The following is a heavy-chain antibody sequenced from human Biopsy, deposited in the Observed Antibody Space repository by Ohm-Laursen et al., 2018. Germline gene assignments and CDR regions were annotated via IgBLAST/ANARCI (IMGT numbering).Heavy chain of an antibody. V-gene: IGHV4-34*01. Sequence: GTLSLTCAVYGGSFNGYFWSWIRQPPGKGLEWIGDITQSGSTNYIPSLKSRVTISVDTAKKQFSLSLRSVTAADTAVYYCARVPLPGIGAAYQGRFLYGMDVWGQGTTVSVSS. J-gene: IGHJ6*02. D-gene: IGHD6-13*01. CDR1: GGSFNGYF. CDR2: ITQSGST. CDR3: ARVPLPGIGAAYQGRFLYGMDV.